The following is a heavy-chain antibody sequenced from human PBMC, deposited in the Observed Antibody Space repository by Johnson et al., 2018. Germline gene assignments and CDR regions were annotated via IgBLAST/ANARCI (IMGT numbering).Heavy chain of an antibody. CDR2: INHSGST. Sequence: QVQLQQWGAGLLKPSETLSLTCAVYGGSFSGYYWSWIRQPPGKGLEWIGEINHSGSTNYNPSLKSRVTVSVDTSKNQFSLKLSPVTAADTAVYYCAVGDYGYGRDAFDIWGQGTMVTVSS. D-gene: IGHD4/OR15-4a*01. CDR1: GGSFSGYY. CDR3: AVGDYGYGRDAFDI. J-gene: IGHJ3*02. V-gene: IGHV4-34*01.